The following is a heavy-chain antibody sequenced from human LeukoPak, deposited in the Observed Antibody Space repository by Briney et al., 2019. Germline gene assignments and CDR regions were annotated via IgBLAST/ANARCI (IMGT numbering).Heavy chain of an antibody. D-gene: IGHD6-19*01. CDR2: ISSGSTI. V-gene: IGHV3-48*03. Sequence: GGSLRLSCTASGFTFSSYEMNWVRQAPGKGLEWVSYISSGSTIYDADSVKGRFTISRDNAKNSLYLQMNSLRAEDTAVYYCARESIAVAGAPFDYWGQGTLVTVSS. J-gene: IGHJ4*02. CDR1: GFTFSSYE. CDR3: ARESIAVAGAPFDY.